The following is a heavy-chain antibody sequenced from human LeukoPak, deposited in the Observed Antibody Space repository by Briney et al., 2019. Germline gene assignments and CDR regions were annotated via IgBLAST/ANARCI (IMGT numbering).Heavy chain of an antibody. J-gene: IGHJ4*02. V-gene: IGHV3-21*01. CDR1: GFTFSSYG. CDR3: ARDGDYYDSSGYPDY. Sequence: GGSLRLSCAASGFTFSSYGMSWVRQAPGKGLEWVSSISSSSSYIYYADSVKGRFTISRDNAKNSLYLQMNSLRAEDTAVYYCARDGDYYDSSGYPDYWGQGTLVTVSS. CDR2: ISSSSSYI. D-gene: IGHD3-22*01.